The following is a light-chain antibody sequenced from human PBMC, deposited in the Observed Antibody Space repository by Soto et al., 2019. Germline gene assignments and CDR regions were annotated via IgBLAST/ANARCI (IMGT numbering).Light chain of an antibody. Sequence: ETVLTQSPATLSLSPGERATLSCRASQSISSYLAWYQQKPGQAPRLLIYGASTRATDIPARFSGSGSGTEFTLTVSSLQFEDFAVYYCQQYKNWPRTFGQGTKVDIK. V-gene: IGKV3-15*01. CDR1: QSISSY. J-gene: IGKJ1*01. CDR2: GAS. CDR3: QQYKNWPRT.